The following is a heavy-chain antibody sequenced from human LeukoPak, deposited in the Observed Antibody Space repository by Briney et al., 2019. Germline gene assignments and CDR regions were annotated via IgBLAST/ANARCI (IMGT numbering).Heavy chain of an antibody. J-gene: IGHJ4*02. Sequence: ASVKVSCKASGGTFSTYAITWVRQAPGQGLEWMGGIIPIFGTANYAQKFQGRVTITTDESTSTAYMELSSLRSEDTAVYYCARAGSYCHFDYWGQGTLVTVSS. CDR2: IIPIFGTA. V-gene: IGHV1-69*05. CDR1: GGTFSTYA. D-gene: IGHD1-26*01. CDR3: ARAGSYCHFDY.